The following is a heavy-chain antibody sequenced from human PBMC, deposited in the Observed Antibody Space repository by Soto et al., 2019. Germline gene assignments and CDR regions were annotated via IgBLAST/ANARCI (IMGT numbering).Heavy chain of an antibody. CDR3: ARERGTGDSSSSAFDI. Sequence: ASVKVSCKASGYTFTGYYMHWVRQAPGQGLEWMGWINPNSGGTNYAQKFQGWVTMTRDTSISTAYMELSRLRSDDTAVYYCARERGTGDSSSSAFDIWGQGTMVTVSS. CDR1: GYTFTGYY. J-gene: IGHJ3*02. V-gene: IGHV1-2*04. D-gene: IGHD6-6*01. CDR2: INPNSGGT.